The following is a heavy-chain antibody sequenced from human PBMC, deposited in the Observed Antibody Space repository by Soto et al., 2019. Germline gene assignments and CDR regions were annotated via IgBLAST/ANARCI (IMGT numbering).Heavy chain of an antibody. CDR3: VRALGYCSSTSCDNDAFDI. CDR2: IWYDGSNK. V-gene: IGHV3-33*01. CDR1: GFTFSSYG. Sequence: QVQLVESGGGVVQPGRSLRLSCAASGFTFSSYGMHWVRQAPGKGLEWVAVIWYDGSNKYYADSVKGRFTISRDNSKNTLYLQMNSLRAEDTAVYYCVRALGYCSSTSCDNDAFDIWGQGTMVTVSS. J-gene: IGHJ3*02. D-gene: IGHD2-2*02.